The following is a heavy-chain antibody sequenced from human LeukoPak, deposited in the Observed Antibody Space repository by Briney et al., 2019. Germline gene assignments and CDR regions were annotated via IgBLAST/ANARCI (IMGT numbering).Heavy chain of an antibody. V-gene: IGHV4-34*01. CDR2: INHSGST. CDR3: ARLRGYSGYDRSNWFDP. D-gene: IGHD5-12*01. Sequence: SETLSLTCAVYGGSFSGYYWSWIRQPPGKGLEWIGEINHSGSTNYNPSLKSRVTISVDTSKNQFSLKLSSVTAADTAVYYCARLRGYSGYDRSNWFDPWGQGTLVTVSS. CDR1: GGSFSGYY. J-gene: IGHJ5*02.